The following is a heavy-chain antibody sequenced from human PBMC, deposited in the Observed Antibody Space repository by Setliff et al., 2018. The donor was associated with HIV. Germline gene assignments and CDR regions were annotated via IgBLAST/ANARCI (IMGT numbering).Heavy chain of an antibody. D-gene: IGHD2-21*01. CDR3: ARGTHCGGDCTNYFDS. V-gene: IGHV4-4*02. CDR1: SGSISSTNW. Sequence: SETLSLACNVPSGSISSTNWWSWVRQPPGKGLEWIGEIYHSGSFNYNPSLKSRVTISLDNSINQFPLNLTSVTAADTAVYFCARGTHCGGDCTNYFDSWGQGILVTVS. J-gene: IGHJ4*02. CDR2: IYHSGSF.